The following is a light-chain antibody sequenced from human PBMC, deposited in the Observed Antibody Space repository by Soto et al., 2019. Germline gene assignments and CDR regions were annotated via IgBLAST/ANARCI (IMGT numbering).Light chain of an antibody. CDR1: QSISSW. V-gene: IGKV1-5*03. CDR3: QQYNTYSGT. CDR2: KAS. Sequence: DIQMTQSPSTLSAFVGDRVTITCRASQSISSWLAWYQQKPGKAPKLLIHKASILRSGVPSRFSGSGSGTEFTLTISSLQPDDLATYYCQQYNTYSGTFGQGTKVEIK. J-gene: IGKJ1*01.